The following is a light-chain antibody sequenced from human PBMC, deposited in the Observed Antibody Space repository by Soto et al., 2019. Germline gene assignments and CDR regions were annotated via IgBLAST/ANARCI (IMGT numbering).Light chain of an antibody. CDR2: GNS. J-gene: IGLJ3*02. V-gene: IGLV1-40*01. Sequence: QDVVTQPPSVSGAPGQRVTIACTGSSSNIGAGYNVPWYQQLPGTAPKLLIYGNSNRPSGVPDRFSGSKSGTSASLAITGLQAEDEADYYCQSYDSSLSGWVFGGGTKLTVL. CDR1: SSNIGAGYN. CDR3: QSYDSSLSGWV.